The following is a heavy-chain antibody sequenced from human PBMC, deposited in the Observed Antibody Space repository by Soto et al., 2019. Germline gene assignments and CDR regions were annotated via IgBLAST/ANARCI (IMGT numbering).Heavy chain of an antibody. CDR2: ISGSGGST. J-gene: IGHJ5*02. V-gene: IGHV3-23*01. CDR1: GFTFSSYA. CDR3: AKDPSSCWYNWFDP. D-gene: IGHD6-13*01. Sequence: LRLSCAASGFTFSSYAMSWVRQAPGKGLEWVSAISGSGGSTYYADSVKGRFTISRDNPKNTLYLQMNSLRAEDTAVYYCAKDPSSCWYNWFDPWGQGTLVTVSS.